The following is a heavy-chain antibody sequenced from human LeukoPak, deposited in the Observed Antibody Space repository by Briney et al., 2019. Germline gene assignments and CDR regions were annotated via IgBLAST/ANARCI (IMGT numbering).Heavy chain of an antibody. CDR2: INPSGGST. CDR1: GYTFTSYY. Sequence: GASVKVSCKASGYTFTSYYMHWVRQAPGQGLEWMGIINPSGGSTSSAQKFQGRVTMTRDTSISTAYMELSRLRSDDTAVYYCARAHRRIAAAANGGYFQHWGQGTLVTVSS. J-gene: IGHJ1*01. V-gene: IGHV1-46*01. CDR3: ARAHRRIAAAANGGYFQH. D-gene: IGHD6-13*01.